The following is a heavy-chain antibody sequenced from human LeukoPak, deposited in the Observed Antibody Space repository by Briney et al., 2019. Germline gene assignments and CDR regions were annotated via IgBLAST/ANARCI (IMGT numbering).Heavy chain of an antibody. J-gene: IGHJ6*02. Sequence: HPGGSLRLSCAASGFTFDDYAMHWVRQAPGKGLEWVSLISWDGGSTYYADSVKGRFTLSRDNSKNSLYLQMNSLRTEDTALYYCAKDMSPVRGVIDYYYYGMDVWGQGTTVTVSS. CDR2: ISWDGGST. CDR3: AKDMSPVRGVIDYYYYGMDV. CDR1: GFTFDDYA. V-gene: IGHV3-43*01. D-gene: IGHD3-10*01.